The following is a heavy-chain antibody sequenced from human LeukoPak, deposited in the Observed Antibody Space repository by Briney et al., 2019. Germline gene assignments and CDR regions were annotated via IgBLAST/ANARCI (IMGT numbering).Heavy chain of an antibody. D-gene: IGHD3-10*01. CDR2: VYYTGNT. CDR3: ARHSGSGSLSRPFDP. J-gene: IGHJ5*02. V-gene: IGHV4-39*01. CDR1: GDSVTSGTFY. Sequence: SETLSLTCTVSGDSVTSGTFYWAWLRQPPGKGLEWIAAVYYTGNTYYNPSLKSRVTISMDTSKNQFSLDLRSVVAPDTAVYYCARHSGSGSLSRPFDPWGQGTLVTVSS.